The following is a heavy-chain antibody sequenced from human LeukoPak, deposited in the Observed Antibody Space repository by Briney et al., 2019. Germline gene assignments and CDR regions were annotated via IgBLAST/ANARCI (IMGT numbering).Heavy chain of an antibody. CDR1: GFTFSRYA. CDR3: AKSGGDYYYYYAMDV. Sequence: GGSLRLSCAASGFTFSRYAMSWVRQAPGKGLEWVSAISGSGGNTYYADSVKGRFTISRDNSKNTLYLQMNSLRAEDTAVYYCAKSGGDYYYYYAMDVWGQGTTVTVSS. J-gene: IGHJ6*02. CDR2: ISGSGGNT. V-gene: IGHV3-23*01. D-gene: IGHD2-15*01.